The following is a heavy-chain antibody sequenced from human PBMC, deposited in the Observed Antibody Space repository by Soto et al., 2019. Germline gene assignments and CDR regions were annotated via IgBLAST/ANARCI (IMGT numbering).Heavy chain of an antibody. CDR2: TYYRSKWYN. CDR3: ARSIVPATAIGFPGLDY. J-gene: IGHJ4*02. Sequence: PSQTLSLTCAISGDSVSSNSAAWNWIRQSPSRGLEWLGRTYYRSKWYNDYAVSVKSRITINPDTSKSQFSLQLNSVTPEGTAVYYCARSIVPATAIGFPGLDYWGQGTLVTVSS. V-gene: IGHV6-1*01. CDR1: GDSVSSNSAA. D-gene: IGHD2-2*02.